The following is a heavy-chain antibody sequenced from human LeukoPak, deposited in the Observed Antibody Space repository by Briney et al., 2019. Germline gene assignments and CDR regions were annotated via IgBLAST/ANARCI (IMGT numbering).Heavy chain of an antibody. D-gene: IGHD2-8*02. CDR3: TKLPSAWWLGNYFDY. V-gene: IGHV3-21*04. J-gene: IGHJ4*02. Sequence: AGGSLRLSCAASGFTFSSYSMNWVRQAPGKGLEWVSSISSSSSYIYYADSVKGRFTISRGDSNNTLFLQTNSLRAEDTAIYYCTKLPSAWWLGNYFDYWGQGTLVTVSS. CDR1: GFTFSSYS. CDR2: ISSSSSYI.